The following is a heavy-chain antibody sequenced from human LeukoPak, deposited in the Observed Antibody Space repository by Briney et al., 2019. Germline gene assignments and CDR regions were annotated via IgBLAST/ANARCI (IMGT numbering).Heavy chain of an antibody. CDR2: IQYDGSNK. V-gene: IGHV3-30*02. D-gene: IGHD5-12*01. Sequence: GGSLRLSCAASGFTFSSYGMHWVRQAPGKGLEWVTFIQYDGSNKYYADSVKGRFTISRDNSKNTVYLQMNSLRTEDTAVYYCAKGGGYEAQYYYYYLDVWCKGTTVTISS. CDR1: GFTFSSYG. J-gene: IGHJ6*03. CDR3: AKGGGYEAQYYYYYLDV.